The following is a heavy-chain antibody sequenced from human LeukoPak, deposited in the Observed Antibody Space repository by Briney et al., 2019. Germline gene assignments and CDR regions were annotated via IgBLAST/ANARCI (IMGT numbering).Heavy chain of an antibody. D-gene: IGHD4-17*01. Sequence: GRSLRLSCAASGFTFSSYGMHWVRQAPSKGLEWVAVISYDGSNKYYADSVKGRFTISRDNSKNTLYLQMNSLRAEDTAVYYCAKEDYGDYVGEHYYGMDVWGQGTTVTVSS. CDR2: ISYDGSNK. CDR3: AKEDYGDYVGEHYYGMDV. CDR1: GFTFSSYG. V-gene: IGHV3-30*18. J-gene: IGHJ6*02.